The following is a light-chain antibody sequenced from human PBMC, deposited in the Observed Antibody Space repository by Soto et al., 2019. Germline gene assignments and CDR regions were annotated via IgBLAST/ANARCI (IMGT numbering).Light chain of an antibody. CDR2: DAS. J-gene: IGKJ3*01. V-gene: IGKV3-11*01. CDR1: QSISSY. Sequence: EIVLTQSPATLSLSPGERATLSCRASQSISSYLAWYQQKPDQAPRLLIYDASNRATGIPARFSGSGSGTDFTLTISSLGPGDFAVYYCHQRSTWPFTFGPGTKVDIK. CDR3: HQRSTWPFT.